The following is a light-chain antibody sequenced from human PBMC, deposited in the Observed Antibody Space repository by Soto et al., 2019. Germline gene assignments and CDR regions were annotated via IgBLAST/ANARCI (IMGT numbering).Light chain of an antibody. CDR1: HSVSTN. CDR3: QQYYNWPPMYT. V-gene: IGKV3-15*01. J-gene: IGKJ2*01. CDR2: GAS. Sequence: EMVMTQSPATLSVSPGERATLSCRASHSVSTNLAWYQHKPGQPPRIRFYGASTRATGIPARFSGSASGTEFTLTIGSLQSEDFAVYYCQQYYNWPPMYTFGQGTKLEIK.